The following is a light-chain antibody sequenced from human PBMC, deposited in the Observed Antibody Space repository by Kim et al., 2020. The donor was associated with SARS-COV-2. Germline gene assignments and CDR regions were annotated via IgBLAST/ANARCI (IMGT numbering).Light chain of an antibody. J-gene: IGKJ5*01. CDR1: QSLSSYY. CDR2: GAS. CDR3: QQFGSSPRT. V-gene: IGKV3-20*01. Sequence: EIVLTQSPGTLSLSPGERVTLSCRASQSLSSYYLAWYQQKPGRAPRLLVFGASSRATGIPDRFRCGGSGTDFTLTITRLEPEDFAVYYCQQFGSSPRTFGQGTRLEIK.